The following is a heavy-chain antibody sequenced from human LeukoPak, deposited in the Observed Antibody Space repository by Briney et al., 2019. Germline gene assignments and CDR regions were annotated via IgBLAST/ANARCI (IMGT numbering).Heavy chain of an antibody. V-gene: IGHV4-30-2*01. CDR3: ARVSGCSGGSCYPYYFDY. CDR2: IYHSGST. CDR1: GGSISCGGYS. J-gene: IGHJ4*02. D-gene: IGHD2-15*01. Sequence: SQTLSLTCAVSGGSISCGGYSWSWIRQPPGKGLEWIGYIYHSGSTYYNPSLKSRVTISVDRSKNQFSLKLSSVTAADTAVYYCARVSGCSGGSCYPYYFDYWGQGTLVTVSS.